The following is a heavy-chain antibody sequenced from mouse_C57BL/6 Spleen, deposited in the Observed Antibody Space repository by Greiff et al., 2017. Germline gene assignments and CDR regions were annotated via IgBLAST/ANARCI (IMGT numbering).Heavy chain of an antibody. J-gene: IGHJ1*03. Sequence: QVQLQQSGSELRSPGSSVKLSCKAFDSEVFPIAYMCWVRQKPGHGLEWIGGILPSIGRTINGEKFADKATLDADTLYNTAYLQLNSLTSEESAIYDGARGGVTTTDWYFDVWGTGTTVTVSS. CDR3: ARGGVTTTDWYFDV. CDR2: ILPSIGRT. CDR1: DSEVFPIAY. D-gene: IGHD2-2*01. V-gene: IGHV15-2*01.